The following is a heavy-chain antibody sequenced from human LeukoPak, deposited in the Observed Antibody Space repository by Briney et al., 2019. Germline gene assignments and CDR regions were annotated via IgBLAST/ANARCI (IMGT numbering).Heavy chain of an antibody. D-gene: IGHD5/OR15-5a*01. CDR2: ISISSSTI. V-gene: IGHV3-48*01. CDR3: ARDPNFYETHDY. CDR1: AFTFSSYS. Sequence: PGGSLRLSCAGSAFTFSSYSMNWVRQAPGKGLEWVSYISISSSTIYYADSVKGRFIISRDNARDSLYLQMNSLRAEDTAVYYCARDPNFYETHDYWGQGTLVTVSS. J-gene: IGHJ4*02.